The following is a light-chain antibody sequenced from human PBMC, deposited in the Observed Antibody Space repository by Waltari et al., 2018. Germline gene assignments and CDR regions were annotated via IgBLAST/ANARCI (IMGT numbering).Light chain of an antibody. V-gene: IGLV1-47*01. J-gene: IGLJ3*02. CDR3: AAWDDSLSGPV. CDR2: RNH. CDR1: SSNIGSNY. Sequence: QSVLTQPPSASGTPGQRVTISCSGSSSNIGSNYVYWYQQLPGQAPKLPILRNHQRPSGVPDRFSGSKSGTSASLAISGLRSEDEADYYCAAWDDSLSGPVFGGGTKLTVL.